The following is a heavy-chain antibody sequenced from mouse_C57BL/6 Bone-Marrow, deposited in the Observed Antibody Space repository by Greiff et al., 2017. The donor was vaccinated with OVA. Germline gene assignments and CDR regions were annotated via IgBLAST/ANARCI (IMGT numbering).Heavy chain of an antibody. CDR2: INPYNGDT. CDR1: GYSFTGYF. D-gene: IGHD1-1*01. J-gene: IGHJ2*01. CDR3: ARRGTPYYGSSNYYFDY. Sequence: EVKLQESGPELVKPGDSVKISCKASGYSFTGYFMNWVMQSHGKSLEWIGRINPYNGDTFYNQKFKGKATLTVDKSSSTAHMELRSLTSEDSAVYYCARRGTPYYGSSNYYFDYWGQGTTLTVSS. V-gene: IGHV1-20*01.